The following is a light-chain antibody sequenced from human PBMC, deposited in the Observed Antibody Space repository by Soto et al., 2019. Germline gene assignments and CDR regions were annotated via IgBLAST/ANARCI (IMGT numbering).Light chain of an antibody. J-gene: IGLJ1*01. CDR1: SSDVGAYNY. V-gene: IGLV2-8*01. CDR3: SSKRGRNSYV. CDR2: EVS. Sequence: QSVLTQPPSAPGSPGQSVTISCTGTSSDVGAYNYVSWYQQHPGKAPKLMIYEVSKRPSGVPDRLSGSKSGNTASLTVSGLQTEDEADYYCSSKRGRNSYVFGTGTKVTVL.